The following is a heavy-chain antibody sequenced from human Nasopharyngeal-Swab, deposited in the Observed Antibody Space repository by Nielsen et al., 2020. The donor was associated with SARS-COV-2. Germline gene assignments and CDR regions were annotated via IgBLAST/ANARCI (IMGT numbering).Heavy chain of an antibody. CDR2: IKSKTDGGTT. V-gene: IGHV3-15*01. D-gene: IGHD6-19*01. J-gene: IGHJ4*02. CDR3: ARDFPGYSSGWLNQINYYFDY. Sequence: GESLKISCAASGLTFSNAWMSWVRQAPGKGLEWVGRIKSKTDGGTTDYAAPVKGRFTISRDSSKNTLYLQMNSLRAEDTAVYYCARDFPGYSSGWLNQINYYFDYWGQGTLVTVSS. CDR1: GLTFSNAW.